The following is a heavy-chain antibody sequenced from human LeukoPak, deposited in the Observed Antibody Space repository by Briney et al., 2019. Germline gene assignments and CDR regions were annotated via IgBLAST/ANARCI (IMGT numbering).Heavy chain of an antibody. D-gene: IGHD5-18*01. Sequence: SVKVSCKASGGTFSSYAISWVRQAPGQGLEWMGGIIPIFGTANYAQKFQGRVTITADESTSTAYMELSSLRSEDTAVYYCAGGLVTAMAYNWFDPWGQGTLVTVSS. CDR3: AGGLVTAMAYNWFDP. CDR2: IIPIFGTA. V-gene: IGHV1-69*13. CDR1: GGTFSSYA. J-gene: IGHJ5*02.